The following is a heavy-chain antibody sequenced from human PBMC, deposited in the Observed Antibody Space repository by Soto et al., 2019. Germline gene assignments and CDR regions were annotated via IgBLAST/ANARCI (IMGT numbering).Heavy chain of an antibody. D-gene: IGHD6-25*01. CDR3: ARAKPSIEADDPIDY. CDR1: GFIFTSYA. V-gene: IGHV3-23*01. Sequence: EVQVLESGGGLVQPGGSLRLSCAASGFIFTSYAMSWVRQGPGKGLEWVSGFSGSAGSTYYADSVKGRFSISRDNSKNPVYGEMKSLRAEDTAIYSCARAKPSIEADDPIDYWGKGTLVNVSS. J-gene: IGHJ4*02. CDR2: FSGSAGST.